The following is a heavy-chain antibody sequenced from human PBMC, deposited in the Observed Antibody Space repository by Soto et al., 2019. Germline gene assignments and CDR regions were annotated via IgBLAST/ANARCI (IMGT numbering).Heavy chain of an antibody. V-gene: IGHV4-34*01. CDR3: ARAVWFGELLFRRHYYYYGMDV. CDR1: GGSFSGYY. Sequence: KPSETLSLTCAVYGGSFSGYYWSWIRQPPGKGLEWIGEINHSGSTNYNPSLKSRVTISVDTSKNQFSLKLSSVTAADTAVYYCARAVWFGELLFRRHYYYYGMDVWGQRTTVTVSS. J-gene: IGHJ6*02. CDR2: INHSGST. D-gene: IGHD3-10*01.